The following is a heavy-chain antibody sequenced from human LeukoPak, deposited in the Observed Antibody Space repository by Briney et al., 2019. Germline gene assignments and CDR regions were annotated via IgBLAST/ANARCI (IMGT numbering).Heavy chain of an antibody. CDR2: ISSSSSYI. Sequence: GGSLRLSCAASGFTFSSYSMNWVRHAPGKGLEWVSSISSSSSYIYYADSVKGRFTISRDNAKNSLYLQMNSLRAEDTAVYYCAQKYSSSSGSWFDPWGQGTLVTVSS. V-gene: IGHV3-21*01. CDR3: AQKYSSSSGSWFDP. J-gene: IGHJ5*02. D-gene: IGHD6-6*01. CDR1: GFTFSSYS.